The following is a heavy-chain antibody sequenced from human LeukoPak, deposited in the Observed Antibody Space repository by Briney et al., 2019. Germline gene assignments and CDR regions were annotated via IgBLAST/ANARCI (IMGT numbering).Heavy chain of an antibody. Sequence: ASVKVSCKASGGTFSSYAISWVRQAPGQGLERMGRIIPILGIANYAQKFQGRVTITADKSTSTAYMELSSLRSEDTAVYYCARDRIAVAGTIDYWGQGTLVTVSS. J-gene: IGHJ4*02. CDR2: IIPILGIA. CDR3: ARDRIAVAGTIDY. V-gene: IGHV1-69*04. D-gene: IGHD6-19*01. CDR1: GGTFSSYA.